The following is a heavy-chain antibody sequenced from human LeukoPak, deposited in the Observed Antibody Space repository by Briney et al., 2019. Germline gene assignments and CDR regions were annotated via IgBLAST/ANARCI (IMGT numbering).Heavy chain of an antibody. J-gene: IGHJ3*02. CDR2: TYYRSKWYN. Sequence: SQTLSLTCAISGDSVSSNSAAWHWLRQSPSRGLESLGRTYYRSKWYNDYAVSVKSRITINPDTSKNQFSLQLNSVTPEDTAVYYCARDRYDYIWGSYRRSGAFDIWGQGTMVTVSS. D-gene: IGHD3-16*02. CDR3: ARDRYDYIWGSYRRSGAFDI. V-gene: IGHV6-1*01. CDR1: GDSVSSNSAA.